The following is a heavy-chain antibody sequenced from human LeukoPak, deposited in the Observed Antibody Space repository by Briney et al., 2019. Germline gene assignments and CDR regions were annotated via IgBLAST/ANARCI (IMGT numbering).Heavy chain of an antibody. J-gene: IGHJ4*02. CDR1: GFTFSSYA. CDR2: ISGSGGST. V-gene: IGHV3-23*01. Sequence: GGSLRLSCAASGFTFSSYAMSWVRQAPGKGLEWVSAISGSGGSTYYADSVKGRFTISRDNSKNTLYLQMNSLRAEDTAVYYCAKDFSPVWFGSAGYFDHWGQGTLVTVSS. CDR3: AKDFSPVWFGSAGYFDH. D-gene: IGHD3-10*01.